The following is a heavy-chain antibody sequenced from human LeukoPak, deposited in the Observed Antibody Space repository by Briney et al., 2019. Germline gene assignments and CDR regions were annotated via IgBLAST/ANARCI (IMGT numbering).Heavy chain of an antibody. Sequence: ASVKVSCKASGYTVTGYYMHWVRQAPGQGLEWMGWINPNSGGTNYAQKFQGRVTMTRDTSISTAYMELSRLRSDDTAVYYCAILYGSGSYTYYYYYMDVWGKGTTVTISS. CDR2: INPNSGGT. V-gene: IGHV1-2*02. CDR3: AILYGSGSYTYYYYYMDV. J-gene: IGHJ6*03. D-gene: IGHD3-10*01. CDR1: GYTVTGYY.